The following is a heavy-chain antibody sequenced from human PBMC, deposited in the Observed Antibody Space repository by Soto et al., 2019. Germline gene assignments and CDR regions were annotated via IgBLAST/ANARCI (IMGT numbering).Heavy chain of an antibody. Sequence: SLRLCCAASGFTFDGYAMHWVRQAPGKGLEWVSGISWNSGSIGYADSVKGRFTISRDNAKNSLYLQMNSLRAEDTALYYCAKDYSSGWDDAFDIWGQGTMVTVSS. D-gene: IGHD6-19*01. V-gene: IGHV3-9*01. CDR3: AKDYSSGWDDAFDI. CDR2: ISWNSGSI. J-gene: IGHJ3*02. CDR1: GFTFDGYA.